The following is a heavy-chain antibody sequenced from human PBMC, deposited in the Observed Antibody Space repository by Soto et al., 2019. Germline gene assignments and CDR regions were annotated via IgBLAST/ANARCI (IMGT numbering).Heavy chain of an antibody. Sequence: GGSLRLSCAASGFPFTNYALNWGRQAPGKGLEWVSSISGTGGSTFYAGSAKGRFTISRDNSKNTLFLQMTSLRAEDTAVYYCGKGNAKWGKGDDFECWGQGTMVTV. J-gene: IGHJ3*01. CDR2: ISGTGGST. CDR3: GKGNAKWGKGDDFEC. D-gene: IGHD7-27*01. V-gene: IGHV3-23*01. CDR1: GFPFTNYA.